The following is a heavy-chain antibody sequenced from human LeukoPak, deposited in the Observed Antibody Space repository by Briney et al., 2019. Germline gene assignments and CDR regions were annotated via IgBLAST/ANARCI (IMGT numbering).Heavy chain of an antibody. D-gene: IGHD6-13*01. V-gene: IGHV4-39*07. J-gene: IGHJ4*02. Sequence: PSETLSLTCTVSGGSISSSSYYWGWIRQPPGKGLEWIGSIYYSGSTYYNPSLKSRVTISVDTSKNQFSLKLSSVTAADTAVYYCARVSQLGIGRYFDYWGQGTLVTVSS. CDR1: GGSISSSSYY. CDR2: IYYSGST. CDR3: ARVSQLGIGRYFDY.